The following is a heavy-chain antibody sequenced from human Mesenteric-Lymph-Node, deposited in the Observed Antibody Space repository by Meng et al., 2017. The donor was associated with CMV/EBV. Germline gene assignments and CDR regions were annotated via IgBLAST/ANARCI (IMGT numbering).Heavy chain of an antibody. Sequence: LSLTCAASGFTFSSYAMHWVRQAPGKGLDWVAVISHDGGNEYNADSVKGRFTISRDNSKNTVYLQMNSLRADDTALYYCAAGTGWLIENWGQGTLVTVSS. CDR1: GFTFSSYA. D-gene: IGHD6-19*01. V-gene: IGHV3-30-3*01. CDR2: ISHDGGNE. J-gene: IGHJ4*02. CDR3: AAGTGWLIEN.